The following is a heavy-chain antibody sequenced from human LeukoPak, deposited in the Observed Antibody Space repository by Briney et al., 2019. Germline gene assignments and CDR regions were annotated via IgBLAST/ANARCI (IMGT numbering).Heavy chain of an antibody. Sequence: GGSLRLSCAASGFTFSNYWMSWVRQAPGKGLEWVASIKQDGSDKYYVDSVRGRFPISRDNVENSLYLQMNSLRAEDTAVYYCARDRDGSGWVELDYWGQGTLVTVSS. CDR2: IKQDGSDK. CDR3: ARDRDGSGWVELDY. J-gene: IGHJ4*02. CDR1: GFTFSNYW. D-gene: IGHD6-19*01. V-gene: IGHV3-7*01.